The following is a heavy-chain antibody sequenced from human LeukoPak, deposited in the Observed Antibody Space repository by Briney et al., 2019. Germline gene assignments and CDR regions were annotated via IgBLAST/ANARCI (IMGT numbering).Heavy chain of an antibody. CDR2: TYYRFQWYN. Sequence: SQTLSLTCAISGDSVSSNRVGWNWVRQSPSRGLEWLGRTYYRFQWYNDYAASVKSRITINADASKNQVSLQLNSVSPEDTAVYYCARVQQLGQGFHYWGQGTLVTVSS. V-gene: IGHV6-1*01. D-gene: IGHD6-13*01. CDR1: GDSVSSNRVG. J-gene: IGHJ4*02. CDR3: ARVQQLGQGFHY.